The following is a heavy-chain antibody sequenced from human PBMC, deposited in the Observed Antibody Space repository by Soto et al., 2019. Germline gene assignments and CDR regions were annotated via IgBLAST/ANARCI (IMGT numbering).Heavy chain of an antibody. CDR1: GFTFSSYG. CDR2: ISYDGSNK. J-gene: IGHJ4*02. Sequence: QVQLVESGGGVVQPGRSLRLSCAASGFTFSSYGMHWVRQAPGKGLEWVAVISYDGSNKYYADSVKGRFTISRDNSKNTLYLQMNSLRAEYTAVYYCARATGIAVAFDYWGQGNLVTVSS. V-gene: IGHV3-30*03. D-gene: IGHD6-19*01. CDR3: ARATGIAVAFDY.